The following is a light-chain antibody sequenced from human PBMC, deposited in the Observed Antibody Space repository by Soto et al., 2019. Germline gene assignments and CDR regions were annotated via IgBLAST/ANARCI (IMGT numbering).Light chain of an antibody. J-gene: IGKJ4*01. V-gene: IGKV3-20*01. CDR2: GAS. Sequence: EIVLTQSPGTLSLSPGERATLSCRASQSVSSSYLAWYQQKPGQAPRLLIYGASSRATGSPDRFSGSVSGTDFTLTISRLEPEDFAVDYCQQYGSSPLTFGGGTKVEIK. CDR3: QQYGSSPLT. CDR1: QSVSSSY.